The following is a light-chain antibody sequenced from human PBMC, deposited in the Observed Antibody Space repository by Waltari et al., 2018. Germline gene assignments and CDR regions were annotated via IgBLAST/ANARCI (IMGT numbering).Light chain of an antibody. J-gene: IGKJ4*01. Sequence: EIVLTQSPDTLSLSPGERATLSCRASQTVRTTYLAWYQQKTGQAPTLPIYGASSRSPGIQDRFSGSGSVTHCSFTISSLEPKEFAVYYCQQYDISPLTSGGGSKVEIK. CDR2: GAS. CDR1: QTVRTTY. CDR3: QQYDISPLT. V-gene: IGKV3-20*01.